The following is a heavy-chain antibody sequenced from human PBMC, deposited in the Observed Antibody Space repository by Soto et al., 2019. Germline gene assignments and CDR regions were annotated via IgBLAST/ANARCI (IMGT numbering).Heavy chain of an antibody. Sequence: SETLSLTCAVYGGSFSGYYWSWIRQPPGKGLEWIGEINHSGSTNYNPSLKSRVTISVDTSKNQFSLKLSSVTAADTAVYYCARGRLILTGYYTGRGGRFDPWGQGTLVTVSS. D-gene: IGHD3-9*01. V-gene: IGHV4-34*01. J-gene: IGHJ5*02. CDR3: ARGRLILTGYYTGRGGRFDP. CDR2: INHSGST. CDR1: GGSFSGYY.